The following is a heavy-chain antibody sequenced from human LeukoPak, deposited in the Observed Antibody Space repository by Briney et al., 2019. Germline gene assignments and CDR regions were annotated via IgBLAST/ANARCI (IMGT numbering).Heavy chain of an antibody. CDR1: GFTFSNYW. V-gene: IGHV3-7*01. CDR2: IKQDGSEK. D-gene: IGHD6-13*01. Sequence: GGSLRLSCAASGFTFSNYWMNWVRQAPGKGLEWVANIKQDGSEKYYVDSVKGRFTISRDNAKNSLYLQMNSLRAEDTAVYYCARPIAAAVNWFDPWGQGTLVTVSS. CDR3: ARPIAAAVNWFDP. J-gene: IGHJ5*02.